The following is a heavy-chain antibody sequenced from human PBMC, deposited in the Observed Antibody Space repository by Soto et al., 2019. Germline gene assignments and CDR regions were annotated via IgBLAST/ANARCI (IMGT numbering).Heavy chain of an antibody. CDR2: ISAHNGNT. V-gene: IGHV1-18*01. Sequence: ASVKVSCKASGYTFTSYGISWVRQAPGQGLEWMGWISAHNGNTNHAQKLQGRVTMTTDTSTSTAYMELRSLRSDDTAVYYCARDAAVGLFDYWGQGTLVTSPQ. D-gene: IGHD1-26*01. CDR3: ARDAAVGLFDY. CDR1: GYTFTSYG. J-gene: IGHJ4*02.